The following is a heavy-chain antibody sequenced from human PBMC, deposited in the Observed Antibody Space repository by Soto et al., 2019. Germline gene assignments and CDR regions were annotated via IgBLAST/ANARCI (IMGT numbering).Heavy chain of an antibody. Sequence: EVQLVESGGGLVHPGGSLRLSCAASGFTFSDYSMNWVRQAPGKGLEWVSYITSDGGVTYYADSVKGRFSVSRDNDKKSLFLIRNGRGDEKRACYYVAGWPRGATLTSGGQGPRVTVS. D-gene: IGHD4-17*01. CDR1: GFTFSDYS. J-gene: IGHJ4*02. CDR3: AGWPRGATLTS. CDR2: ITSDGGVT. V-gene: IGHV3-48*02.